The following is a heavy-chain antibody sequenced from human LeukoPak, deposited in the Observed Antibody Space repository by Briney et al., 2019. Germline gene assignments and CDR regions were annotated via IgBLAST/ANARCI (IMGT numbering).Heavy chain of an antibody. CDR2: IKQDGREK. J-gene: IGHJ2*01. V-gene: IGHV3-7*01. CDR3: ARAESSTWYWYFDL. Sequence: GGSLRLSCAASGFTYSSYWMSWVRQAPGKGLEWVANIKQDGREKSYVDSVKGRFTISRDNVKNSVYPQMHSLRAEDTASYYCARAESSTWYWYFDLWGRGTLVTASS. D-gene: IGHD6-13*01. CDR1: GFTYSSYW.